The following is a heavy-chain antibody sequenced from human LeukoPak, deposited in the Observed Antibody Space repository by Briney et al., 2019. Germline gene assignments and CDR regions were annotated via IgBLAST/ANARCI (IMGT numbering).Heavy chain of an antibody. CDR2: IKQDGSEK. J-gene: IGHJ4*02. Sequence: GESLKISCAASGFTFSSYWMSWVRQAPGKGLEWVANIKQDGSEKYYVDSVKGRFTISRDNAKNSLYLQMNSLRAEDTAVYYCARDRFYARDYWGQGTLVTVSS. D-gene: IGHD2/OR15-2a*01. CDR3: ARDRFYARDY. CDR1: GFTFSSYW. V-gene: IGHV3-7*01.